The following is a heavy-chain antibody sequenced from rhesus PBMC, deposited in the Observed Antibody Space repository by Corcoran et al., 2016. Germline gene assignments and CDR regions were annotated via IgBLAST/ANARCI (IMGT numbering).Heavy chain of an antibody. Sequence: QVQLQESGPGLVKASETLSLTCAVSGGSSSGYWWGRIRRPPGKGLEWIGDFGGSSGHTYYNPSLKSRVTISTDTSKNQFSLKLSSVTAAGTAVYYCAIGAAAGKGYFEFWGQGALVTVSS. D-gene: IGHD6-25*01. CDR1: GGSSSGYW. CDR3: AIGAAAGKGYFEF. J-gene: IGHJ1*01. CDR2: FGGSSGHT. V-gene: IGHV4-165*01.